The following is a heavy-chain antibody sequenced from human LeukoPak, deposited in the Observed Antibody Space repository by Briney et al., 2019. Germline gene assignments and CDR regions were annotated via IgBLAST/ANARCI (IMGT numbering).Heavy chain of an antibody. J-gene: IGHJ5*02. CDR2: ISAYNGNT. Sequence: ASVKVSCKASGYTFTSYGISWVRQAPGQGHEWMGWISAYNGNTNYAQKLQGRVTMTTDTSTSTAYMELRSLRSDDTAVYYCARVTEMATGGFWFDPWGQGTLVTVSS. CDR3: ARVTEMATGGFWFDP. CDR1: GYTFTSYG. V-gene: IGHV1-18*01. D-gene: IGHD5-24*01.